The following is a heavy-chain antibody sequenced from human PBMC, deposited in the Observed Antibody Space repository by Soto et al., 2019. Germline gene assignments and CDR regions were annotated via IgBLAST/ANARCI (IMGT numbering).Heavy chain of an antibody. CDR1: GDTFTKYG. CDR3: TRDRLTLTTSLIYDY. Sequence: ASVKVGCKASGDTFTKYGFSWVRQAPGQGLEWMGWISAYSGSTDYPQKFQGRVTMTTDTSTSSVYLEVRSLTSDDTAVYYCTRDRLTLTTSLIYDYWG. J-gene: IGHJ4*01. CDR2: ISAYSGST. V-gene: IGHV1-18*01. D-gene: IGHD6-25*01.